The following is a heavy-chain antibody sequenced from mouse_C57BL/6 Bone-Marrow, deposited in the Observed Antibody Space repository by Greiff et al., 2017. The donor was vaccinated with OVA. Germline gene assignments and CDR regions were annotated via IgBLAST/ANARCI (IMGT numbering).Heavy chain of an antibody. CDR2: IHPNSGST. CDR3: ARGLRFITTVVEAMDY. CDR1: GYTFTSYW. J-gene: IGHJ4*01. Sequence: QVQLKQPGAELVKPGASVKLSCKASGYTFTSYWMHWVKQRPGQGLEWIGMIHPNSGSTNYNAKFKSKATLTVDKSSSTAYMQLSSLTSEDSAVDYCARGLRFITTVVEAMDYWGQGTSVTVSS. V-gene: IGHV1-64*01. D-gene: IGHD1-1*01.